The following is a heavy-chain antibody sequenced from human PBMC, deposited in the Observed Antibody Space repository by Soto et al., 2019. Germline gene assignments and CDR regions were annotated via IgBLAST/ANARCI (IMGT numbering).Heavy chain of an antibody. J-gene: IGHJ4*02. Sequence: EVQLVESGGGLVKPGGSLRLSCAASGFTFSNAWMNWVRQAPGKGLEWVGRIKSKTDGGTTDYAAPVKGRFTISRDDSKNTLYLQMNSLKTEDTAVYYCTTDPHVEVAGTDFDYWGQGTLVTVSS. CDR2: IKSKTDGGTT. D-gene: IGHD6-19*01. CDR1: GFTFSNAW. V-gene: IGHV3-15*07. CDR3: TTDPHVEVAGTDFDY.